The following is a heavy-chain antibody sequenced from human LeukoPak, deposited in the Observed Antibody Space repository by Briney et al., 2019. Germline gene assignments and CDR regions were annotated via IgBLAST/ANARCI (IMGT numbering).Heavy chain of an antibody. CDR2: INPDSGVT. V-gene: IGHV1-2*02. D-gene: IGHD6-19*01. J-gene: IGHJ4*02. CDR3: ARDFGYSSAWYEFDY. CDR1: GYTFTGPY. Sequence: GASVKVSCKASGYTFTGPYIHWVRQAPGQGLEWMGWINPDSGVTKYAQNFQGRVTMTRDTSISTASMEMRSLKSDDTAVYYCARDFGYSSAWYEFDYWGQGTLVTVSS.